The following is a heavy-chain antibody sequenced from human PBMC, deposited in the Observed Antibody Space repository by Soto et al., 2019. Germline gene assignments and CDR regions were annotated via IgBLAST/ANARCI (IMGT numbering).Heavy chain of an antibody. CDR2: IYYSENT. V-gene: IGHV4-30-4*02. CDR3: ARVRAVLLPAAMYNWFDP. Sequence: SETLSLTCTVSGVSISSGDYYWSWIRQPPGKGLEWIGYIYYSENTYSNPSLKSRVAISGDTSKNQFSLKLNSVTAADTAMYYCARVRAVLLPAAMYNWFDPWGQGTLVTVSS. D-gene: IGHD2-2*01. CDR1: GVSISSGDYY. J-gene: IGHJ5*02.